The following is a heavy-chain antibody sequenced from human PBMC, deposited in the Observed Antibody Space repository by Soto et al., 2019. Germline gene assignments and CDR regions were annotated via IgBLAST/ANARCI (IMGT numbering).Heavy chain of an antibody. CDR2: IYGGGTT. CDR1: GFAVSSKY. V-gene: IGHV3-53*01. J-gene: IGHJ4*02. CDR3: VQTTGWSGFDF. D-gene: IGHD6-19*01. Sequence: EVQLVESGGGLIQPGGSLRLSCAASGFAVSSKYMTWVRQAPGKGLEWVSVIYGGGTTYYADSLTPRFTISRDTSKNTLYLQMNSLRAEDTAVYDCVQTTGWSGFDFWGQGTLVTVSS.